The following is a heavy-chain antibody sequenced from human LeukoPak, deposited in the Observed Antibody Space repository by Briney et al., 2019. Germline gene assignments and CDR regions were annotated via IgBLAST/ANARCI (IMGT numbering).Heavy chain of an antibody. V-gene: IGHV3-23*01. CDR1: GFTFSSYA. CDR2: ISGSGGST. D-gene: IGHD5-12*01. Sequence: GGSLRLSCAASGFTFSSYAMNWVRQAPGKGLEWVSGISGSGGSTYYAGSVKGRFTISRDNSKNTLSLQMNSLRVEDTAVYYCAKAGVIVPTIVLDYWGQGTLVTVSS. J-gene: IGHJ4*02. CDR3: AKAGVIVPTIVLDY.